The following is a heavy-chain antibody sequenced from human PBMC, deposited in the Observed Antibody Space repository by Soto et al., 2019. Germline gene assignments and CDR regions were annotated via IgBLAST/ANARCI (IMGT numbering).Heavy chain of an antibody. J-gene: IGHJ4*02. Sequence: RISCAACRFVVRSYVMHLVRKSPGKGLEWVAVISYDGSNKYYADSVKGRFTISRDNSKNTLYLQMNSLRAEDTAVYYCAKYGFWSGLYLDYWGQRTLATVS. CDR2: ISYDGSNK. V-gene: IGHV3-30*18. D-gene: IGHD3-3*01. CDR3: AKYGFWSGLYLDY. CDR1: RFVVRSYV.